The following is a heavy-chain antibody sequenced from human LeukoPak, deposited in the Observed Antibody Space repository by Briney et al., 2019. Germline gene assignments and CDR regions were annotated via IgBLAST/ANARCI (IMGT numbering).Heavy chain of an antibody. CDR2: IFYTGNT. V-gene: IGHV4-39*07. J-gene: IGHJ4*02. Sequence: PSETLSLTCTVSGGSISSYTYYWGWIRQPPGKGLEWIGSIFYTGNTFHNPALKSRVTMSVDTSKNQFSLKLSSVTAADPAVYYCARDLQLLPSYHLDYWGQGALLTVSS. CDR1: GGSISSYTYY. D-gene: IGHD2-2*01. CDR3: ARDLQLLPSYHLDY.